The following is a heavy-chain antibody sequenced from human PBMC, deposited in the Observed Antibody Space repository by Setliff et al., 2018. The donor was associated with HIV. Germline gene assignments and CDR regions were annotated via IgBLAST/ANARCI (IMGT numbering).Heavy chain of an antibody. CDR1: GGSISSSSYY. D-gene: IGHD3-22*01. J-gene: IGHJ3*01. V-gene: IGHV4-39*07. CDR2: IHYSRST. CDR3: ARGDTYYHDSSGYVKSALDCFDV. Sequence: SETLSLTCTVSGGSISSSSYYWGWIRQPPGKGLEWIGTIHYSRSTNYNPSLKSRVTISVDMSKNQFSLKLNSVTAADTAVYHCARGDTYYHDSSGYVKSALDCFDVWGQGTMVTVS.